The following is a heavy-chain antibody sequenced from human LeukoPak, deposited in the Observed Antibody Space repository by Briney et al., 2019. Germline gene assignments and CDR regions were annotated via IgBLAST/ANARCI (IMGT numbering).Heavy chain of an antibody. CDR2: TNHSGST. CDR3: ARVRRQISGWYGGTFDY. J-gene: IGHJ4*02. V-gene: IGHV4-34*01. CDR1: GGSFSGYY. Sequence: SETLSLTCAVYGGSFSGYYWSWIRQPPGKGLEWIGETNHSGSTNYNPSLKSRVTISVDTSKNQFSLKLSSVTAADTAVYYCARVRRQISGWYGGTFDYWGQGTLVTVSS. D-gene: IGHD6-19*01.